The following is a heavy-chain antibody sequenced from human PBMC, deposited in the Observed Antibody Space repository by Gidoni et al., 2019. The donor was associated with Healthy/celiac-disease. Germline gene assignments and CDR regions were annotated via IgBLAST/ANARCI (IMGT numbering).Heavy chain of an antibody. V-gene: IGHV3-21*01. CDR1: GFTFSSYS. CDR3: ARDTSGITIFGVVDRASYYYYGMDV. D-gene: IGHD3-3*01. Sequence: AASGFTFSSYSMNWVRQAPGKGLEWVSSISSSSSYIYYADSVKGRFTISRDNAKNSLYLQMNSLRAEDTAVYYCARDTSGITIFGVVDRASYYYYGMDVWGQGTTVTVSS. J-gene: IGHJ6*02. CDR2: ISSSSSYI.